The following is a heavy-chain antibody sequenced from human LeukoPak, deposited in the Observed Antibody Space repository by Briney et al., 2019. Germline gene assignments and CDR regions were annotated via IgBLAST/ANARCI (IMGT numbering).Heavy chain of an antibody. CDR2: ISGSGGST. Sequence: GGSLRLSCAASGFTFSSYAMSWVRQAPGKGLEWVSAISGSGGSTYYADSVKGRFTISRDNSKNTLYLQMNSLRAEDTAVYYCAKMKESSSWLRGWFDPWGQGTLVTVSS. J-gene: IGHJ5*02. V-gene: IGHV3-23*01. D-gene: IGHD6-6*01. CDR3: AKMKESSSWLRGWFDP. CDR1: GFTFSSYA.